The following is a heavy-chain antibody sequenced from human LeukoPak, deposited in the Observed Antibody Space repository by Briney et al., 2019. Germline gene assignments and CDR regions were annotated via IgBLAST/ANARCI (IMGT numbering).Heavy chain of an antibody. CDR1: GVSISSGDYY. CDR3: ARASYSYDISGWVPFDY. CDR2: IYTSGST. Sequence: SETLSLTCTVSGVSISSGDYYWSWIRQPAGKGLEWIGRIYTSGSTTYNPSLKSRVTISGDTSENQFSLRLSSVTAADTAVYYCARASYSYDISGWVPFDYWGQGTLVTVSS. V-gene: IGHV4-61*02. D-gene: IGHD3-22*01. J-gene: IGHJ4*02.